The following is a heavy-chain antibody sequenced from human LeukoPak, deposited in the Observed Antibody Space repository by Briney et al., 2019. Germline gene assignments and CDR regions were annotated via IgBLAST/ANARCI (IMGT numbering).Heavy chain of an antibody. CDR3: ARFWCSSTSCYTGLYSWFDP. V-gene: IGHV4-59*01. Sequence: SETLSLTCTVSGGSISSYYWSWIRQPPGKGLEWIGYIYYSGSTNYNPSLKSRVTISVDTSKNQFSLKLSSVTAADTAVYYCARFWCSSTSCYTGLYSWFDPWGQGTLVTVSS. J-gene: IGHJ5*02. CDR2: IYYSGST. CDR1: GGSISSYY. D-gene: IGHD2-2*02.